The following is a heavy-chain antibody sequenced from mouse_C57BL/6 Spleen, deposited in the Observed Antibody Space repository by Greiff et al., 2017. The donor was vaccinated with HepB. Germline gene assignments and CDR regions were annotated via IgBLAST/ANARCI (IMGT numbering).Heavy chain of an antibody. CDR1: GYTFTSYW. V-gene: IGHV1-52*01. Sequence: QVQLKQPGAELVRPGSSVKLSCKASGYTFTSYWMHWVKQRPIQGLEWIGNIDPSDSETHYNQKFKDKATLTVDKSSSTAYMQLSSLTSEDSAVYYCARSTVVPYFDVWGTGTTVTVSS. D-gene: IGHD1-1*01. CDR2: IDPSDSET. J-gene: IGHJ1*03. CDR3: ARSTVVPYFDV.